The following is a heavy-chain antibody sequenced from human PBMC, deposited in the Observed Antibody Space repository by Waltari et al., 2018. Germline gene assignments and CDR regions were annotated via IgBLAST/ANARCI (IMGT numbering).Heavy chain of an antibody. J-gene: IGHJ4*02. CDR3: ARGEGTYYDFWSGGYYFDY. CDR1: GGTFSSYA. V-gene: IGHV1-69*01. D-gene: IGHD3-3*01. CDR2: IIPIFGTA. Sequence: QVQLVQSGAEVKKPGSSVKVSCKASGGTFSSYAISWVRQAPGQGLEWMGGIIPIFGTANYAQKFQGRVTITADESTNTAYMELSSLRSEDTAVYYCARGEGTYYDFWSGGYYFDYWGQGTLVTVSS.